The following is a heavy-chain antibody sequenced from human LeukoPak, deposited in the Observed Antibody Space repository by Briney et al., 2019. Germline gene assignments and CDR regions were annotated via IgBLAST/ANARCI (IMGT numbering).Heavy chain of an antibody. V-gene: IGHV1-18*01. J-gene: IGHJ6*02. CDR3: ARATTTVTTYYYYGMDV. Sequence: ASVKVSCKASGYIFAGYYLSWVRQAPGQGLEWMGWISAYNGNTNYAQKLQGRVTMTTDTSTSTAYMELRSLRSDDTAVYYCARATTTVTTYYYYGMDVWGQGTTVTVSS. CDR1: GYIFAGYY. CDR2: ISAYNGNT. D-gene: IGHD4-17*01.